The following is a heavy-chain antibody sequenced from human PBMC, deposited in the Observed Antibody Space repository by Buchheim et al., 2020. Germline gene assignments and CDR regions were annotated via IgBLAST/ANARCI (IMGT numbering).Heavy chain of an antibody. Sequence: EVQLVESGGVVVQPGGSLRLSCAASGFTFDDYAMHWVRQAPGKGLEWVSLISWDGGSTYYADSVKGRFTLSRDDSKNSLYLQMNSPRAEDTALYYCAKAYSGSYYDYFDYWGQGTL. CDR3: AKAYSGSYYDYFDY. CDR1: GFTFDDYA. CDR2: ISWDGGST. J-gene: IGHJ4*02. D-gene: IGHD1-26*01. V-gene: IGHV3-43D*03.